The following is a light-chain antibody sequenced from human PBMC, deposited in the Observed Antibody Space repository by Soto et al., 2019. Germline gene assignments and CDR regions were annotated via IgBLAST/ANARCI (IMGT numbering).Light chain of an antibody. V-gene: IGKV3D-15*01. J-gene: IGKJ1*01. Sequence: EIVMTQSPATLSVSPGERATLSCRSSPSVITNLAWYQQKPGKAPRLLIYGASTRAAIIPARFSGSGSGTEFTLTISSLQSEDFAVYYCQQNNKWPRTFGQGTKVDIK. CDR3: QQNNKWPRT. CDR1: PSVITN. CDR2: GAS.